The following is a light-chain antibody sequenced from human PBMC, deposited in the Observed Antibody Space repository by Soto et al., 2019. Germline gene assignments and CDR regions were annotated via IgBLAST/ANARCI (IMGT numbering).Light chain of an antibody. J-gene: IGLJ1*01. CDR2: EVS. CDR3: SSYTSSSTLI. V-gene: IGLV2-14*01. CDR1: SSDVGGYNY. Sequence: QSALTQPASVSGSPGQSITISCTGTSSDVGGYNYVSWYQQHPGKAPKLMIYEVSNRPSGVSNRFSGSKSGNTASLTISGPQAEVEADYSSSSYTSSSTLIFGTGTKLTVL.